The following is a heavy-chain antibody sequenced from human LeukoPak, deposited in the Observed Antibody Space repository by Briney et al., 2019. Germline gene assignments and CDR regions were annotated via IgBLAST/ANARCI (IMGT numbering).Heavy chain of an antibody. CDR2: IWYDGSNK. J-gene: IGHJ4*02. CDR3: ARDLGGNSGGY. D-gene: IGHD4-23*01. Sequence: KPGGSLRLSCAASGFTFSSYGMHWVRQAPGKGLEWVAVIWYDGSNKYYADSVKGRFTISRDNSKNTLYLQMNSLRAEDTAVYYCARDLGGNSGGYWGQETLVTVSS. CDR1: GFTFSSYG. V-gene: IGHV3-33*01.